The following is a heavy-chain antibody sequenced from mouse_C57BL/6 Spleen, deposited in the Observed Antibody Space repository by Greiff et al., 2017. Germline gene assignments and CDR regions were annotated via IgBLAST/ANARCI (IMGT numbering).Heavy chain of an antibody. D-gene: IGHD3-1*01. CDR1: GYSITSGYY. Sequence: ESGPGLVKPSQSLSLTCSVTGYSITSGYYWNWIRQFPGNKLEWMGYISYDGSNNYNPSLKNRISITRDTSKNQFFLKLNSVTTEDTATYYCAREAPEAFDYWGQGTTLTVSS. V-gene: IGHV3-6*01. CDR2: ISYDGSN. CDR3: AREAPEAFDY. J-gene: IGHJ2*01.